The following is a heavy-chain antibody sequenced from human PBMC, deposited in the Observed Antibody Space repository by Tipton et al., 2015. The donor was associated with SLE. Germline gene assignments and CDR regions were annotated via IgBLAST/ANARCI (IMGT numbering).Heavy chain of an antibody. J-gene: IGHJ4*02. CDR3: ARGKAKWEQTTRLDY. Sequence: QLVQSGAEVKKPGASVKVSCKASGYTFTSYDINWVRQATGQGLEWMGWMNPNSGNTGYAQQFQGRVTMTRNTSVSTAYMELSSLRSEDTAVYYCARGKAKWEQTTRLDYWGQGTLVTVSS. CDR1: GYTFTSYD. CDR2: MNPNSGNT. D-gene: IGHD1-26*01. V-gene: IGHV1-8*02.